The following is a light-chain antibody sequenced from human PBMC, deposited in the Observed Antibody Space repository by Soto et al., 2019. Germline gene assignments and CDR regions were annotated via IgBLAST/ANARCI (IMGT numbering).Light chain of an antibody. V-gene: IGKV3-20*01. CDR3: HPFGDSPQT. CDR1: QSLSVSY. J-gene: IGKJ1*01. CDR2: GTS. Sequence: EIVLTQSPGTLSLSPGDRATLSCRASQSLSVSYMAWYQQRPGQAPRLLIYGTSTSAAGVPDRFSGSGSGTDFTLAISRLEPEDFAVYYCHPFGDSPQTFGQGTTVEI.